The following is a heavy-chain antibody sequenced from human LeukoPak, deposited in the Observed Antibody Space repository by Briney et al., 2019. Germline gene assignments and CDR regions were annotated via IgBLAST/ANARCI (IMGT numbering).Heavy chain of an antibody. CDR3: ARDPQYYYDSSGYFSY. CDR1: GFTFSSYG. CDR2: IWYDGSNK. D-gene: IGHD3-22*01. V-gene: IGHV3-33*01. J-gene: IGHJ4*02. Sequence: GRSLRPSCAASGFTFSSYGMHWVRQAPGKGLEWVAVIWYDGSNKYYADTVKGRFTISRDNSKNTLYLQMNSLRAEDTAVYYCARDPQYYYDSSGYFSYWGQGTLVTVSS.